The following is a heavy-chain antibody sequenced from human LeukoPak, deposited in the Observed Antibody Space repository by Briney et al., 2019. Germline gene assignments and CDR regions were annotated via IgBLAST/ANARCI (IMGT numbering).Heavy chain of an antibody. CDR2: IWYDGSNK. V-gene: IGHV3-33*01. Sequence: GRSLRLSCAASGFTFSSNGMHWVRQAPGEGLEWVAVIWYDGSNKYYADSVKGRFTISRDNSKNTLYLQMNSLRAEDTAVYYCARDLYYYDSSGEYWGQGTLVTVSS. J-gene: IGHJ4*02. CDR3: ARDLYYYDSSGEY. CDR1: GFTFSSNG. D-gene: IGHD3-22*01.